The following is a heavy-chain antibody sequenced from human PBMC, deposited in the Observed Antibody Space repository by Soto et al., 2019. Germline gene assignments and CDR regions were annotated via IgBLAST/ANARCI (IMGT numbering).Heavy chain of an antibody. J-gene: IGHJ6*02. V-gene: IGHV1-69*01. CDR3: AREHCSGSSCLSSYYQYGMDV. CDR1: GGTFSSDA. Sequence: QVQLVQSGAEVNKPGSSVKVSCRASGGTFSSDAISWVRQAPGRGLEWMGRIITVFATADYVQRFQGRLTITSDESTSTAYMDLSSLGSDDTAVYYCAREHCSGSSCLSSYYQYGMDVWGQGTTVPVSS. D-gene: IGHD2-2*01. CDR2: IITVFATA.